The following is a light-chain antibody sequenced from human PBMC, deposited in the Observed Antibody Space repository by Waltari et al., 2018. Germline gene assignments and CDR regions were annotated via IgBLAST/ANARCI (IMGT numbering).Light chain of an antibody. Sequence: DIQITQSPSSVSASVGDRVTITCRESQDISNWLAWYQQKPGQAPKLLIYGASTLQSGVPYRFSGSGSATDFALTISSLQPEDFATYYCQQTDSFPLTFGGGTKLEIK. CDR1: QDISNW. CDR2: GAS. V-gene: IGKV1-12*01. J-gene: IGKJ4*01. CDR3: QQTDSFPLT.